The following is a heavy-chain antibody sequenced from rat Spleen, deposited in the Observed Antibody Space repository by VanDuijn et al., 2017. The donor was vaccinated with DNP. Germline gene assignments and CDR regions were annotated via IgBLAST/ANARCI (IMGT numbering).Heavy chain of an antibody. CDR3: TTGQLLDY. J-gene: IGHJ2*01. D-gene: IGHD1-10*01. CDR2: ISYDGSST. V-gene: IGHV5-20*01. CDR1: GFTFGYYY. Sequence: EVQLVESGGGLVQPGRSMKLSCAASGFTFGYYYMAWVRQAPTKGLEWVPSISYDGSSTYYRDSVKGRFTISRDNAKSTLYLQMDSLRSEDTATYYCTTGQLLDYWGQGVMVTVSS.